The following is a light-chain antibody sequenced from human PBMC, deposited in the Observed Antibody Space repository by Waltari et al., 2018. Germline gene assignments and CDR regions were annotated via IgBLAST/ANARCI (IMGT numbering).Light chain of an antibody. V-gene: IGKV1-5*03. Sequence: DIQMTQSPSTLSASVGDRVTITCRASERISRWLAWYQQKPGMAPKLLIYQASSLEDGVPSRFSGSGFETEFSLSISSLQPEDFTTYYCQQYNTYPWTFGQGTNVEIK. J-gene: IGKJ1*01. CDR2: QAS. CDR1: ERISRW. CDR3: QQYNTYPWT.